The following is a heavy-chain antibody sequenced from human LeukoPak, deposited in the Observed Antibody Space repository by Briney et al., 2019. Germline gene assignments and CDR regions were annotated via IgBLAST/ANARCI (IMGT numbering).Heavy chain of an antibody. CDR1: GFTFSSYA. Sequence: GGSLRLSCAASGFTFSSYAMSWVRQAPGKGLEWVSTISGSGGSTYYADSVKGRFTISRDNSKNTLYLQMNSLRAEDTAVYYCAKDKSVGYSGSFTYGDYFDYWGQGTLVTVSS. CDR2: ISGSGGST. V-gene: IGHV3-23*01. D-gene: IGHD1-26*01. J-gene: IGHJ4*02. CDR3: AKDKSVGYSGSFTYGDYFDY.